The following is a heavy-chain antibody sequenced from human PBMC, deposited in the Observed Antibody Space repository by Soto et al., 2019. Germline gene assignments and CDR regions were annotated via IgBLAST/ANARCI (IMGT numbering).Heavy chain of an antibody. D-gene: IGHD3-10*01. CDR1: GVTFHRYP. CDR3: ATSYGSGSQAFDY. CDR2: TIPILSVS. Sequence: QVHLVQSGAELKKPGSSVRVSCTASGVTFHRYPLHWGRLPPGLGLAWMGRTIPILSVSNYALKFQFRLTISADKSTSTIYMYLRRLRSDDTSVYYWATSYGSGSQAFDYWGQGALVTVSS. V-gene: IGHV1-69*02. J-gene: IGHJ4*02.